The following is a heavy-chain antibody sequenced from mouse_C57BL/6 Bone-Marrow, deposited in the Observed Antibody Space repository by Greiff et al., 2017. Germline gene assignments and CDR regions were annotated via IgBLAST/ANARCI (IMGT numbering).Heavy chain of an antibody. J-gene: IGHJ1*03. D-gene: IGHD2-5*01. Sequence: VQLQQPGAELVKPGASVKMSCKASGYTFTSYWITWVQQRPGQGLEWIGGIYPGSGSTNYNEKFKSKATRTVDKSYSTAYMQLRSLTSEDSAVYYCARPYYSNYWYFDVWGTGTTVTVSS. V-gene: IGHV1-55*01. CDR3: ARPYYSNYWYFDV. CDR1: GYTFTSYW. CDR2: IYPGSGST.